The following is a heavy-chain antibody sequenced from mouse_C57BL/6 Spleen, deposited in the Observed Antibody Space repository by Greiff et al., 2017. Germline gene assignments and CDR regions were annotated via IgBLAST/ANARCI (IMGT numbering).Heavy chain of an antibody. J-gene: IGHJ4*01. CDR3: APVHYYGSSYAMDY. D-gene: IGHD1-1*01. CDR2: IHPSDSDT. CDR1: GYTFTSYW. V-gene: IGHV1-74*01. Sequence: VQLQQPGAELVKPGASVKVSCKASGYTFTSYWMHWVKQRPGQGLEWIGRIHPSDSDTNYNQKFKGKATLTVDKSSSTAYMQLNSLPSEDSAVYYCAPVHYYGSSYAMDYWGQGTSVTVSS.